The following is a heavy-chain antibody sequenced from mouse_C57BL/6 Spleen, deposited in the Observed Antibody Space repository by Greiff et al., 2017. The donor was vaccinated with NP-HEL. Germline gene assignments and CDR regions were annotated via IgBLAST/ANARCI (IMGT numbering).Heavy chain of an antibody. J-gene: IGHJ2*01. CDR3: ARKGLIPAPVDY. Sequence: EVKLMESGGGLVKPGGSLKLSCAASGFTFSDYGMHWVRQAPEKGLEWVAYISSGSSTIYYAYTVKGRFTISSDNAKNTLFLQMTSLRSEYTAMYYCARKGLIPAPVDYWGQGTTLTVSS. CDR1: GFTFSDYG. D-gene: IGHD3-3*01. V-gene: IGHV5-17*01. CDR2: ISSGSSTI.